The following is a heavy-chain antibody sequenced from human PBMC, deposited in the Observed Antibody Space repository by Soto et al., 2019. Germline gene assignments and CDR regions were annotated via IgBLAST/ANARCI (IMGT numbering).Heavy chain of an antibody. J-gene: IGHJ6*03. D-gene: IGHD6-6*01. Sequence: QVQLVQSGAEVKKPGASVKVSCKAPGYTFTSYDINWVRQATGQGLEWMGWMNPNSGNTGYAQKFQGRVTMTRNTSISTAYMELSSLRSEDTAVYYCASVHSSSWDYYYYYYMDVWGKGTTVTVSS. CDR3: ASVHSSSWDYYYYYYMDV. V-gene: IGHV1-8*01. CDR1: GYTFTSYD. CDR2: MNPNSGNT.